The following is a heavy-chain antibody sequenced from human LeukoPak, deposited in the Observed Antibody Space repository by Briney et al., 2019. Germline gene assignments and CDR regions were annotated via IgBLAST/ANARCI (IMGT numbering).Heavy chain of an antibody. CDR2: IFYTGDT. CDR3: ARHPFATPFDY. Sequence: SETLSLTCSVSGGSITDSYWSWLRQPPGKGLEWIGYIFYTGDTNSNPSLKSRVTVSLDTSKNQFSLRLTSVTAADTAVYYCARHPFATPFDYWGLGILVTVSS. CDR1: GGSITDSY. D-gene: IGHD2-15*01. V-gene: IGHV4-59*08. J-gene: IGHJ4*02.